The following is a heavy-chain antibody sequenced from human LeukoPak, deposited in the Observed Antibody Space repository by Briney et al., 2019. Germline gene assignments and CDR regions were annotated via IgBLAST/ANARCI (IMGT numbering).Heavy chain of an antibody. Sequence: PGGSLRLSCAASGFIFSSYGMHWVRQAPGKGLEWVTFIRYDGSNKYYADSVKGRFTISRDNSKNTLYLQMNSLRAEDTAVYYCARDGNYDILTGYGYAFDIWGQGTMVTVSS. V-gene: IGHV3-30*02. D-gene: IGHD3-9*01. J-gene: IGHJ3*02. CDR2: IRYDGSNK. CDR3: ARDGNYDILTGYGYAFDI. CDR1: GFIFSSYG.